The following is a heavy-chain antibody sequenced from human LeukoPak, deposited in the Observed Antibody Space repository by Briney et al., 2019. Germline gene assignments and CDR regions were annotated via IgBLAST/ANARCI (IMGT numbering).Heavy chain of an antibody. V-gene: IGHV4-39*07. J-gene: IGHJ5*02. Sequence: SETLSLTCTVSGGSISSSSYYWGWIRQPPGKGLEWIGSIYYSGSTYYNPSLKSRVTISVDTSKNQFSLKLSSVTAADTAVYYCARARGSYFRSATSRTWFDPWGQGTLVTVSS. CDR1: GGSISSSSYY. D-gene: IGHD1-26*01. CDR2: IYYSGST. CDR3: ARARGSYFRSATSRTWFDP.